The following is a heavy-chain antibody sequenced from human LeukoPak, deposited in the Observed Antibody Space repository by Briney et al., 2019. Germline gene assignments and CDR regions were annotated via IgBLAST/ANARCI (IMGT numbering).Heavy chain of an antibody. D-gene: IGHD2-8*01. Sequence: GRSLRLSCAASGFSFSSYWMHWVRQAPGEGLVWGSRINSNGRSTSYADSVKGRFTISRDNAKNTLYLEMNNLRAEDTAVYYCTRDVWGDRDNYFDCWGQGTLVTVSS. CDR2: INSNGRST. J-gene: IGHJ4*02. V-gene: IGHV3-74*01. CDR1: GFSFSSYW. CDR3: TRDVWGDRDNYFDC.